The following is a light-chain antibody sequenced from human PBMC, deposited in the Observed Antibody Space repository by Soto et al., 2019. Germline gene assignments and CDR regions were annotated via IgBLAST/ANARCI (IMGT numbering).Light chain of an antibody. Sequence: EIVLTQSPATLSLSPGERATLSCRASQSVSSYLAWYQQKPGQAPRLLIYDASNRATGIPARFSGSGSGTDFTLTISSIEPEDLAVYYCQQRSNWPMYTFGQGTKLEIK. CDR1: QSVSSY. CDR3: QQRSNWPMYT. CDR2: DAS. J-gene: IGKJ2*01. V-gene: IGKV3-11*01.